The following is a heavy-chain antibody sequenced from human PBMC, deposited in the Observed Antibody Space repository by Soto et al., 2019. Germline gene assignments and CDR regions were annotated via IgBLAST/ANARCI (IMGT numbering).Heavy chain of an antibody. D-gene: IGHD6-13*01. CDR1: GFTFSSYA. J-gene: IGHJ5*02. CDR2: ISYDGSNK. V-gene: IGHV3-30-3*01. Sequence: QVQLVESGGGVVQPGRSLRLSCAASGFTFSSYAMHWVRQAPGKGLEWVAVISYDGSNKYYADSVKGRFTISRDNSKNTLYLQMNSRRAEDAAVYYCASSGGAAAGTWGQGTLVTVSS. CDR3: ASSGGAAAGT.